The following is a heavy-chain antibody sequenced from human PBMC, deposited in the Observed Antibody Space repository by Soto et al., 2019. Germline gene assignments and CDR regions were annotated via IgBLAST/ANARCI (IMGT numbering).Heavy chain of an antibody. V-gene: IGHV3-33*01. CDR3: ARDGGEVVVDAALGY. CDR2: IWSDGSNK. Sequence: QVQLVESGGGVGQPGRSLRLSCAASGFTFSTYGMHWVRQAPGKGLEWVAFIWSDGSNKYYADSVKGRFTISRDNSKNTLYLQMNSLRAEDTAVYYCARDGGEVVVDAALGYWGQGILVTVSS. J-gene: IGHJ4*02. CDR1: GFTFSTYG. D-gene: IGHD2-15*01.